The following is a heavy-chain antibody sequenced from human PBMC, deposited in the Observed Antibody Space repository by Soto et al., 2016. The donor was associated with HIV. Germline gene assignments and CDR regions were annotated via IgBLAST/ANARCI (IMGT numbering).Heavy chain of an antibody. CDR3: ARDNGRSLIQN. CDR1: GFSISYNY. D-gene: IGHD1-26*01. Sequence: EVQLVETGGGLVQPGGSLRLSCAPSGFSISYNYRSWVRQAPGKGLEWVSSVYVNGRTYYADSVKGRFTVSRDMSKNLIYLQMNSLRTEDTAVYFCARDNGRSLIQNWGRGTRGHRLL. V-gene: IGHV3-53*02. J-gene: IGHJ1*01. CDR2: VYVNGRT.